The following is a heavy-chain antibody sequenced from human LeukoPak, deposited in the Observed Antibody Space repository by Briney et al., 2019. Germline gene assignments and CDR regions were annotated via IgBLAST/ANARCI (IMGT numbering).Heavy chain of an antibody. CDR1: GYTFTGHY. Sequence: ASVKVSCKASGYTFTGHYLHWVRQAPGQGLEWMGGIIPIFGTANYAQKFQGRVTITADESTSTAYMELSSLRSEDTAVYYCARDLKGGYDPWGQGTLVTVSS. CDR2: IIPIFGTA. D-gene: IGHD3-16*01. V-gene: IGHV1-69*13. CDR3: ARDLKGGYDP. J-gene: IGHJ5*02.